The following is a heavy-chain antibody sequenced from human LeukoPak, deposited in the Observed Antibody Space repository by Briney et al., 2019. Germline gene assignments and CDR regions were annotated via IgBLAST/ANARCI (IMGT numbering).Heavy chain of an antibody. CDR1: GYTFTSYG. V-gene: IGHV1-18*01. D-gene: IGHD3-22*01. J-gene: IGHJ3*01. Sequence: ASVKVSCQASGYTFTSYGISWVRQAPGQGLEWMGWISGYNGYTKYVQNLQGRVTMTTDTSTSTACMELRSLRSDDTAVYYCARMMTPRHYYDSSGYYYGAFDVWGQGTMVTVSS. CDR3: ARMMTPRHYYDSSGYYYGAFDV. CDR2: ISGYNGYT.